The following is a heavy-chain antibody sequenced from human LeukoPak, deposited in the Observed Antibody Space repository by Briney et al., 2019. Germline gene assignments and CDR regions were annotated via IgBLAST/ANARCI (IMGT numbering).Heavy chain of an antibody. CDR1: GYTFTSYA. D-gene: IGHD3-10*01. Sequence: ASVKVSCKASGYTFTSYAMNWVRQAPGQGLEWMGWINTNTGNPTYAQGFTGRFVFSLDTSVSTAYLQICSLKAEDTAVYYCARGGFGEFPIWFDPWGQGTLVTVSS. CDR2: INTNTGNP. CDR3: ARGGFGEFPIWFDP. V-gene: IGHV7-4-1*01. J-gene: IGHJ5*02.